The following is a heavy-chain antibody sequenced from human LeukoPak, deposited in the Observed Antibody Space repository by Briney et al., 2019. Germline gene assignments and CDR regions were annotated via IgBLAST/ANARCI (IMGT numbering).Heavy chain of an antibody. CDR2: IKSKTDGGTT. J-gene: IGHJ3*02. CDR3: ARDPGDHDYGDYLDAFDI. V-gene: IGHV3-15*01. CDR1: GFTFSNAW. Sequence: NPGGSLRLSCAASGFTFSNAWMSWVRQAPGKGLEWVGRIKSKTDGGTTDYAAPVKGRFTISRDDSKNTLYLQMNSLKTEDTAVYYCARDPGDHDYGDYLDAFDIWGQGTMVTVSS. D-gene: IGHD4-17*01.